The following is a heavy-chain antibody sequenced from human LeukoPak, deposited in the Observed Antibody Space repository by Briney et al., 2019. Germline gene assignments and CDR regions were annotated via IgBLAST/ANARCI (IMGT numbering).Heavy chain of an antibody. CDR1: GGSISGYY. D-gene: IGHD2-2*01. CDR2: IYYSGST. CDR3: ASLPYCSSTTCPLDY. V-gene: IGHV4-59*01. J-gene: IGHJ4*02. Sequence: SETLSLTCTVSGGSISGYYWSWIRQPPGKGLEWIGYIYYSGSTNYNPSLKSRVTISVDTSKNQFFLKLSSVTAADTAVYYCASLPYCSSTTCPLDYWGQGTLVTVSS.